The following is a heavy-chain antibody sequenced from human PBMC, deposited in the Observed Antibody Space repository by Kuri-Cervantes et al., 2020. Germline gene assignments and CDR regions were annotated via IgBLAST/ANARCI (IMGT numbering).Heavy chain of an antibody. Sequence: GSLRLSCAVYGGSFSGYYWSWIRQPPGKGLEWIGEINHSGSTNYNPSLKSRVTISVDASKNQFSLKLSSVTAADTAVYYCARAAIAVAGRGEVIDYWGQGTLVTVSS. J-gene: IGHJ4*02. V-gene: IGHV4-34*01. CDR1: GGSFSGYY. CDR2: INHSGST. CDR3: ARAAIAVAGRGEVIDY. D-gene: IGHD6-19*01.